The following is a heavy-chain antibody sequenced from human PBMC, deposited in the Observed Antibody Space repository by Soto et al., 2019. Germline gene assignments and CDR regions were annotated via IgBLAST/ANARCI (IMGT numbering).Heavy chain of an antibody. V-gene: IGHV2-5*02. CDR2: IYWDDDK. D-gene: IGHD2-15*01. J-gene: IGHJ1*01. CDR3: AHRGCIGGSCYGYFHH. Sequence: QITLKESGPALVRPTQTLTLTCTFSGFSLSTSGVGVGWIRQPPGKALEWLARIYWDDDKRYSPSLKSRLTITKDTSKNQVVLTMTNMDPVDTATYYCAHRGCIGGSCYGYFHHWGQGTLVTVSS. CDR1: GFSLSTSGVG.